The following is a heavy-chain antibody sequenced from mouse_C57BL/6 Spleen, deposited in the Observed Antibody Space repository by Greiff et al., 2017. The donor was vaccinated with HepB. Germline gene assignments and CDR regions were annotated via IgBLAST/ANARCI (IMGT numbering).Heavy chain of an antibody. J-gene: IGHJ4*01. D-gene: IGHD1-1*01. CDR1: GYSFTDYN. CDR2: INPNYGTT. V-gene: IGHV1-39*01. Sequence: EVQLQQSGPELVKPGASVKISCKASGYSFTDYNMNWVKQSNGKSLEWIGVINPNYGTTSYNQKFKGKATLTVDQSSSTAYMQLNSRTSEDSAVYYCARENYYGSSYGMDYWGQGTSVTVSS. CDR3: ARENYYGSSYGMDY.